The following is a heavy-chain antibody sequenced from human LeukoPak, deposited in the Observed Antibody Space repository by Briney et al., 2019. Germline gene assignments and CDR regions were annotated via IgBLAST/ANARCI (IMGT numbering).Heavy chain of an antibody. D-gene: IGHD2-15*01. Sequence: GKSLTLSCAASGLTFSSHGMHWVRQAPGKGLEWVALIWYDGSDKYYADSVRGRFTITRDNAKNMLYLQMNSLGVGDTAVYYCTADGCGGTCYFDHWGQGALVTVSS. CDR1: GLTFSSHG. CDR2: IWYDGSDK. CDR3: TADGCGGTCYFDH. J-gene: IGHJ4*02. V-gene: IGHV3-33*01.